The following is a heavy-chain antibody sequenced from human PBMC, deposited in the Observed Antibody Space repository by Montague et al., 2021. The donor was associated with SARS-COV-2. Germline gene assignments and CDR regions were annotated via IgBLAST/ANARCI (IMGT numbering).Heavy chain of an antibody. V-gene: IGHV3-11*03. Sequence: SLRLSCAVSGFTFSDYYMSWIRQAPGKGLEWVSYISNSGSYTNYADSVKGRFTISRDNAKNSLYLQMNSLRAEDTAVYYCAKSSLLWFGRPFDFWGQGTLVTVSS. CDR1: GFTFSDYY. CDR3: AKSSLLWFGRPFDF. J-gene: IGHJ4*02. D-gene: IGHD3-10*01. CDR2: ISNSGSYT.